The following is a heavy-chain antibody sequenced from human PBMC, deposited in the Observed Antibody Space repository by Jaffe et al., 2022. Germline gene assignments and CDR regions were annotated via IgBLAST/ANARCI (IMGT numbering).Heavy chain of an antibody. V-gene: IGHV1-18*01. Sequence: QVQLVQSGAEVKKPGASVKVSCKASGYTFTSYGISWVRQAPGQGLEWMGWISAYNGNTNYAQKLQGRVTMTTDTSTSTAYMELRSLRSDDTAVYYCARGDSRDDFWSGYYTKTSDNWFDPWGQGTLVTVSS. CDR2: ISAYNGNT. D-gene: IGHD3-3*01. CDR3: ARGDSRDDFWSGYYTKTSDNWFDP. CDR1: GYTFTSYG. J-gene: IGHJ5*02.